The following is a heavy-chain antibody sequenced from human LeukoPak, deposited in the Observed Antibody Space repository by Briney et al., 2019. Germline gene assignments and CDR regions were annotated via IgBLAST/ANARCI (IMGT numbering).Heavy chain of an antibody. J-gene: IGHJ5*02. CDR3: ARELETRQYSGYAIDGRWFDP. Sequence: ASVKVSCKASGYTFTTHRINWVRQAPGQGLEWMGWISPSNGYTHSARKLQGRVTMTTDTSTSTAYMELKSLRSDDTAVYYCARELETRQYSGYAIDGRWFDPWGQGTLVTVSS. V-gene: IGHV1-18*01. CDR1: GYTFTTHR. D-gene: IGHD5-12*01. CDR2: ISPSNGYT.